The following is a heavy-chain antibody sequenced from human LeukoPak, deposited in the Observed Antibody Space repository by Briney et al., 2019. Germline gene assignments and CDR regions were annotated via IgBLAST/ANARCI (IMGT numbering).Heavy chain of an antibody. D-gene: IGHD3-22*01. CDR2: IYHSGST. CDR3: ARHLSSSGYYRRGGFDY. J-gene: IGHJ4*02. V-gene: IGHV4-30-2*01. Sequence: KSSETLSLTCTVSGGSISSGGYYWSWIRQPPGKGLEWIGYIYHSGSTYYNPSLKSRVTISVDRSKNQFSLKLSSVTAADTAVYYCARHLSSSGYYRRGGFDYWGQGTLVTVSS. CDR1: GGSISSGGYY.